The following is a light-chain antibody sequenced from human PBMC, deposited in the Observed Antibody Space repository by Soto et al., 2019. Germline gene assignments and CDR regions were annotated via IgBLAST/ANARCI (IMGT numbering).Light chain of an antibody. J-gene: IGKJ4*01. CDR3: QQYGRGVT. CDR1: QSVSSSY. CDR2: GAS. V-gene: IGKV3-20*01. Sequence: EIVLTQSPGTLSLSPGERATLSCRASQSVSSSYLAWYQQKPGQAPRLLIYGASSRATGIPDRFSGSGSGKDVPLTISRLEPDDFAVYYCQQYGRGVTVVGGNKGDIK.